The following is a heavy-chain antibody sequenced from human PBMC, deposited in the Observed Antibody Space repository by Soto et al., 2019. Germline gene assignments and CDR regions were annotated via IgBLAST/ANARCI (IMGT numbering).Heavy chain of an antibody. V-gene: IGHV1-69*13. Sequence: ASVKVSCKASGCTFSSYAISWVRQAPGQGLEWMGGIIPIFGTANYAQKFQGRVTITADESTSTAYMELSSLRSEDTAVYYCARVGLRIAAAGPVDYWGQGTLVTVSS. CDR2: IIPIFGTA. CDR1: GCTFSSYA. J-gene: IGHJ4*02. D-gene: IGHD6-13*01. CDR3: ARVGLRIAAAGPVDY.